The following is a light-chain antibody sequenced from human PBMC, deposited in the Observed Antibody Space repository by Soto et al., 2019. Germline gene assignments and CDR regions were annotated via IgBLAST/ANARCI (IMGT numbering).Light chain of an antibody. J-gene: IGKJ3*01. CDR3: QQSYGSPPFT. CDR1: QSISSY. V-gene: IGKV1-39*01. Sequence: DIQMTQSPSPLSASVGDRVYITCRTSQSISSYLNWYQAKPGKAPKLLIYEASTLESGVPSRFTGSGSGTDFTLTISSLQPEHSATYYCQQSYGSPPFTFGPGTRVDI. CDR2: EAS.